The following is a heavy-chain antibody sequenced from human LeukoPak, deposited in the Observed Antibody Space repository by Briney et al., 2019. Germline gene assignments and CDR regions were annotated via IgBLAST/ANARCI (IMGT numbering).Heavy chain of an antibody. CDR3: ARAYSSSWHFDY. V-gene: IGHV5-51*01. Sequence: HGESLKISCQGFGYTFTTSWIGLVRQLPGKGLEWMAIIYAGNSDTKYSPSFQGQVSISTDRSISTAYLQWSSLQASDPAMYYCARAYSSSWHFDYWGQGTLVTVSS. J-gene: IGHJ4*02. CDR2: IYAGNSDT. D-gene: IGHD6-13*01. CDR1: GYTFTTSW.